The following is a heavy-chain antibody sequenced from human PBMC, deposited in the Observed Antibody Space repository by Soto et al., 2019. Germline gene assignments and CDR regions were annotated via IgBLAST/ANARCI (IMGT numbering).Heavy chain of an antibody. Sequence: QVQLQESGPGLVKPSETLSLTCTVSGGSVGSSSWSWIRQPPGKGLERIGRIDTRGTTNYNPSLKRRGSLSVDTSMNQFFLNLSSLTGADTAVYYCARGEGGSNLNVFDYWGQGILVTVSS. CDR3: ARGEGGSNLNVFDY. CDR1: GGSVGSSS. V-gene: IGHV4-4*07. D-gene: IGHD1-20*01. CDR2: IDTRGTT. J-gene: IGHJ4*02.